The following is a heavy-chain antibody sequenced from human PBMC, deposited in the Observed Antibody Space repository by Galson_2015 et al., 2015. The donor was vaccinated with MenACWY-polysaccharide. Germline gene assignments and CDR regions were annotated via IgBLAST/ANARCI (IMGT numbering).Heavy chain of an antibody. CDR1: GDSINAYY. CDR2: IYNSGST. CDR3: ARVTSVIRGVISN. V-gene: IGHV4-59*01. J-gene: IGHJ4*02. Sequence: SETLSLTCTVSGDSINAYYLSWIRQPPGKGLEWIGYIYNSGSTYYNPSLESRVTISVDTSKNQFSLKLNSVTAADTAVYYCARVTSVIRGVISNWGLGTLVTVSS. D-gene: IGHD3-10*01.